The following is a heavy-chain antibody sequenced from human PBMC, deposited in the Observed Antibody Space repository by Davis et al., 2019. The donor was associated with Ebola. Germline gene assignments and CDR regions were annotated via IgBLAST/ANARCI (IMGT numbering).Heavy chain of an antibody. CDR1: GFTFSNAW. Sequence: GESLKISCAASGFTFSNAWMSWVRQAPGKGLEWVGRIKSKTDGGTTDYAAPVKGRFTISRDDSKNTLYLQMNSLKTEDTAVYYCTTVGDIVVVPADPWGQGTLVTVSS. CDR3: TTVGDIVVVPADP. D-gene: IGHD2-2*01. CDR2: IKSKTDGGTT. V-gene: IGHV3-15*01. J-gene: IGHJ5*02.